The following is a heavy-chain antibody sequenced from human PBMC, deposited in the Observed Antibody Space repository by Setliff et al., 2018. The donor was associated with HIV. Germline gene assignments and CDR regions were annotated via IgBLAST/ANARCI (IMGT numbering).Heavy chain of an antibody. CDR3: ARGGKLQYFDWPSYAMDV. CDR2: ISGSGGDT. D-gene: IGHD3-9*01. CDR1: GFTFSSYA. J-gene: IGHJ6*02. V-gene: IGHV3-23*01. Sequence: PGGSLRLSCASSGFTFSSYAMTWVRQAPGKGLECVAVISGSGGDTYYADSVKGRFVISREKSKSTLYLQMNSLRAEDTAVYYCARGGKLQYFDWPSYAMDVWGQGTTVTVSS.